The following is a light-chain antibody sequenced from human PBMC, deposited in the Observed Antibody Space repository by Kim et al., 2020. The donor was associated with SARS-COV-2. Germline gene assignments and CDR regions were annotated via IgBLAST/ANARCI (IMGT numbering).Light chain of an antibody. CDR2: DNS. Sequence: VPISCTGSSSNIGAGYDVHWYQQLPGTAPKLLIYDNSTRPSGVPDRFSGSKSGTSASLAITGLQAEDEADYYCQSYDSSLSALYVFGTGTKVTVL. V-gene: IGLV1-40*01. CDR3: QSYDSSLSALYV. J-gene: IGLJ1*01. CDR1: SSNIGAGYD.